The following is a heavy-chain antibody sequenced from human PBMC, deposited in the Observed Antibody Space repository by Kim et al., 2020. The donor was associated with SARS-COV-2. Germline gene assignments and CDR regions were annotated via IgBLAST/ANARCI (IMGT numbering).Heavy chain of an antibody. D-gene: IGHD1-26*01. CDR1: GFTFSSYG. J-gene: IGHJ4*02. Sequence: GGSLRLSCAASGFTFSSYGMHWVRQAPGKGLEWVAVIWYDGSNKYYADSVKGRFTISRDNSKNTLYLQMNSLRAEDTAVYYCARGGVGATTLVYYFDYWGQGTLVTVSS. CDR2: IWYDGSNK. CDR3: ARGGVGATTLVYYFDY. V-gene: IGHV3-33*01.